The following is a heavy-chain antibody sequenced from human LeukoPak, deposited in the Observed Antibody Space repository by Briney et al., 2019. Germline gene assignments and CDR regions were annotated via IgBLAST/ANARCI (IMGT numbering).Heavy chain of an antibody. J-gene: IGHJ4*02. CDR2: ISGSGGST. V-gene: IGHV3-23*01. D-gene: IGHD3-10*01. Sequence: GGSLRLSCAASGFTFSTYAMSWVRPAPGKGLEWLSYISGSGGSTYYADSVKGRFTISRDNSKNTLYLQMNSLRAEDTALYYCAKRVGSYYFDSWGQGTLVTVSS. CDR1: GFTFSTYA. CDR3: AKRVGSYYFDS.